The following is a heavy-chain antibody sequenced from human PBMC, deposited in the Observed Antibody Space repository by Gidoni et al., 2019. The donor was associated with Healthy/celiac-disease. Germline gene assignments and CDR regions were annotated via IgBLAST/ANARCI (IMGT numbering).Heavy chain of an antibody. J-gene: IGHJ1*01. CDR3: ASPRAGPEYFQH. V-gene: IGHV1-69*01. CDR1: GCTFSSYA. CDR2: IIPIFGTA. Sequence: QVHLVQSGAELKKPGSSVKVSCKASGCTFSSYAISWVRQAPGQGLEWMGGIIPIFGTANYAQKFQGRVTITADESTSTAYMELSSLRSEDTAVYYCASPRAGPEYFQHWGQGTLVTVSS.